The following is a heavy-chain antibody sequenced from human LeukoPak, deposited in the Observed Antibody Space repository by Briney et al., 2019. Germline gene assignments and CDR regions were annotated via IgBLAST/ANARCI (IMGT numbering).Heavy chain of an antibody. Sequence: SQTLSLTCTVSGGSISSGGYYWSWIRQPPGKGLEWIAYMYYSGSTYYNPSLKSRVTMSADTSKNQLSLKLSSVTAADTAVYYCARANPLWFGELPDWFDPWGQGTLVTVSS. V-gene: IGHV4-30-4*01. D-gene: IGHD3-10*01. CDR3: ARANPLWFGELPDWFDP. CDR1: GGSISSGGYY. J-gene: IGHJ5*02. CDR2: MYYSGST.